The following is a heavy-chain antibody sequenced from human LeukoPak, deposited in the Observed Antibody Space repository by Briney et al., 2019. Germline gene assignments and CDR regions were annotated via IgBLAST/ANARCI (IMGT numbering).Heavy chain of an antibody. CDR2: LSYSGST. CDR1: GGSISSSSYN. Sequence: SETLSLTCTVSGGSISSSSYNWDWLRQPPGTGLEWIGRLSYSGSTNYNPSLKSRVTISVDTSKNQFSLKLSSVTAADTAVYYCARVGYGSGSYSYYYYYMDVWGKGTTVTVSS. D-gene: IGHD3-10*01. J-gene: IGHJ6*03. V-gene: IGHV4-39*07. CDR3: ARVGYGSGSYSYYYYYMDV.